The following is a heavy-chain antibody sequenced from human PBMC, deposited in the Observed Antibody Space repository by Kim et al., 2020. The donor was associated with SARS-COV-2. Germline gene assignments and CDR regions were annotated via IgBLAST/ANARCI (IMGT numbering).Heavy chain of an antibody. V-gene: IGHV3-21*01. CDR3: ASYYRGNRFGITETDDY. CDR1: GFSISGYS. J-gene: IGHJ4*01. Sequence: GGSLRLSCTASGFSISGYSMNWVRQAPGKGLEWVSSISSSSTYIYYADSVKGRFIISRDNAKKSLHLQMNSLRAEDTAVFYCASYYRGNRFGITETDDY. CDR2: ISSSSTYI. D-gene: IGHD1-7*01.